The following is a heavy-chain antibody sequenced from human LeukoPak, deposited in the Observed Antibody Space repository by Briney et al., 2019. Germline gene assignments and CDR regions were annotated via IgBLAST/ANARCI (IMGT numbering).Heavy chain of an antibody. D-gene: IGHD2-15*01. Sequence: VASVKVSCKASGGTFSSYATSWVRQAPGQGLEWMGGIIPIFGTANYAQKFQGRVTITTDESTSTAYMELSSLRSEDTAVYYCASGEVVASRPFFDYWGQGTLVTVSS. J-gene: IGHJ4*02. CDR2: IIPIFGTA. V-gene: IGHV1-69*05. CDR3: ASGEVVASRPFFDY. CDR1: GGTFSSYA.